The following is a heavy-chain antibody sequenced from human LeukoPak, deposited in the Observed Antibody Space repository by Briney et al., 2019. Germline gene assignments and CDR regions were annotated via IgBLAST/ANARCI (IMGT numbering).Heavy chain of an antibody. V-gene: IGHV3-7*01. D-gene: IGHD3-22*01. Sequence: PGGSLRLSCAASGFTFSSYWMSWVRQAPGKGLEWVANIKQDGSEKYYVDSVKGRFTISRDNAKNSLYLQMNSLRAEDTAVYYCARGSSMIVVVATYYFDYWGQGTLVTVSS. CDR2: IKQDGSEK. CDR3: ARGSSMIVVVATYYFDY. J-gene: IGHJ4*02. CDR1: GFTFSSYW.